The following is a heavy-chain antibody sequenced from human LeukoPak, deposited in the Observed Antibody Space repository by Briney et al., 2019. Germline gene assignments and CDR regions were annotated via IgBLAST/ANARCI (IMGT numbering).Heavy chain of an antibody. CDR3: AKVGYSYGFFDY. Sequence: GGSLRLSCAASGFTFSSYAMSWVRQAPGKGLEWVSAISGSDGSTYYADSVKGRFTISRDNSKNTLYLQMNSLRAEDTAVYYCAKVGYSYGFFDYWGQGTLVTVSS. V-gene: IGHV3-23*01. CDR1: GFTFSSYA. D-gene: IGHD5-18*01. CDR2: ISGSDGST. J-gene: IGHJ4*02.